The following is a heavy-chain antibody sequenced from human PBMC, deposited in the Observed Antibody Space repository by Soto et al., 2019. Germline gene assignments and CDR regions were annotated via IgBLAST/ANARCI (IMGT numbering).Heavy chain of an antibody. D-gene: IGHD3-10*01. CDR1: GYTFTAYY. CDR3: ARNMDYYYGPGSGNGHGF. J-gene: IGHJ6*02. Sequence: QVQLVQSGAEVKEPGDSVRVSCEASGYTFTAYYIHWVRQAPGQGLEWMGWIDPKFGDTTYAQDFQCRVSMTRDMSISTVYLELSRLTSYDTAIYYCARNMDYYYGPGSGNGHGFWGQGTTVTVFS. CDR2: IDPKFGDT. V-gene: IGHV1-2*02.